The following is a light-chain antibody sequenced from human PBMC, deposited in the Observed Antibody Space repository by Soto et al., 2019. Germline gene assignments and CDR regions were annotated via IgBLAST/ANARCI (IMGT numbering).Light chain of an antibody. CDR1: SSNIGTDY. J-gene: IGLJ1*01. CDR2: RNN. V-gene: IGLV1-47*01. Sequence: QAVVTQPPSASGTPGQRVIISCSGSSSNIGTDYVYWYQQLPGTAPELLIYRNNQRPSGVPDRFSGSKSGTTASLAISGLRSEDEADYYCAAWDDSLSTYVFGTGTKLTVL. CDR3: AAWDDSLSTYV.